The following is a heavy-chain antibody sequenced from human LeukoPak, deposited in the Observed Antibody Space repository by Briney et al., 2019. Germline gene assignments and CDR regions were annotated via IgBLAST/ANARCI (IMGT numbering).Heavy chain of an antibody. CDR3: AKDMDSSGCDY. D-gene: IGHD6-19*01. V-gene: IGHV3-30*18. J-gene: IGHJ4*02. CDR1: GFTFSSYG. CDR2: ISYDGSNK. Sequence: GRSLRLSCAASGFTFSSYGMHWVRQAPGKGLELVAVISYDGSNKYYADSVKGRFTISRDNSKNTLYLQMNSLRAEDTAVYYCAKDMDSSGCDYWGQGTLVTVSS.